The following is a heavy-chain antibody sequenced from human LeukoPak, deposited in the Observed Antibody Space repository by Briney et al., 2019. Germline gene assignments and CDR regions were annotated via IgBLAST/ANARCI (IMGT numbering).Heavy chain of an antibody. J-gene: IGHJ5*02. D-gene: IGHD3-9*01. Sequence: SETLSLTCTVSGGSISSYCWNWVRQSPGKGLEWIGYIFTSGRTDYNPSLKSRVTMSVDTSKNHISMDLRFLTAADTAVYYCATSHDVKTAPYDLWGQGALVTVSP. CDR3: ATSHDVKTAPYDL. CDR2: IFTSGRT. CDR1: GGSISSYC. V-gene: IGHV4-4*09.